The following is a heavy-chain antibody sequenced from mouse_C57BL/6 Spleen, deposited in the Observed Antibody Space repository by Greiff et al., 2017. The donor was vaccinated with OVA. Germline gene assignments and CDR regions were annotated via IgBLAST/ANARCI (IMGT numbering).Heavy chain of an antibody. CDR3: ARGSYYGSSYGYAMDY. CDR2: INPNYGTT. V-gene: IGHV1-39*01. CDR1: GYSFTDYN. J-gene: IGHJ4*01. Sequence: EVKLQESGPELVKPGASVKISCKASGYSFTDYNMNWVKQSNGKSLEWIGVINPNYGTTSYNQKFKGKATLTVDQSSSTAYMQLNSLTSEDSAVYYCARGSYYGSSYGYAMDYWGQGTSGTVSS. D-gene: IGHD1-1*01.